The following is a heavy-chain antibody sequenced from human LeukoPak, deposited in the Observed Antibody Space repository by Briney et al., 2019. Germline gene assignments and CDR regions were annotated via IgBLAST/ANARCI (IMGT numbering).Heavy chain of an antibody. J-gene: IGHJ4*02. CDR1: GFTFSTYS. V-gene: IGHV3-30*03. CDR3: ARQGDTGSWYFDY. Sequence: PGGSLRLSCEASGFTFSTYSMSWVRQAPGKGLEWVAVISYDGSNKYYADSVKGRFTISRDNSKSTLYLQMDSLIAGDTAVYYCARQGDTGSWYFDYWGQGTLVTVSS. D-gene: IGHD2-21*02. CDR2: ISYDGSNK.